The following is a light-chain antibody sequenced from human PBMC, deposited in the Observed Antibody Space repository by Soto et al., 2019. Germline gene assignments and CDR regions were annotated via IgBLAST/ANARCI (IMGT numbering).Light chain of an antibody. CDR3: QQYNDYWT. CDR1: QSVNIW. CDR2: LAS. V-gene: IGKV1-5*03. J-gene: IGKJ1*01. Sequence: DIQMTQSPSTLSASVGDRVTITCRASQSVNIWLAWYQQKPGRAPNLLIYLASTLASGVPSRFSGSGSGTDFTLTLSSLQPDDFATYYCQQYNDYWTFGQGTRVEVK.